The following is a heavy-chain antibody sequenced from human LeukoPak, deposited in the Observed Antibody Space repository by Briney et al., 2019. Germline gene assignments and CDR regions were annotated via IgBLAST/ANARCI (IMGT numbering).Heavy chain of an antibody. CDR3: ARASVTVTTSFGWFDP. CDR1: GGTFSSYA. Sequence: SVKVSCKASGGTFSSYAIDWVRQAPGQGLEWIGGIIPIFGTANYAQTFQGRVTITADKSTSTAYMELSSLRSEDTAVYYCARASVTVTTSFGWFDPWGQGTLVTVSS. J-gene: IGHJ5*02. D-gene: IGHD4-17*01. V-gene: IGHV1-69*06. CDR2: IIPIFGTA.